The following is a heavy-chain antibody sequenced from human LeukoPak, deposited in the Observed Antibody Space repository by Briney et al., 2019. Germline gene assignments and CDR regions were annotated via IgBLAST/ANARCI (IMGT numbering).Heavy chain of an antibody. CDR3: ARERQQLPGFDY. CDR2: IIPIFGTA. J-gene: IGHJ4*02. V-gene: IGHV1-69*13. Sequence: SVKVSCKASGGTFISYAISWVRQAPGQGLEWMGGIIPIFGTANYAQKFQGRVTITADESTTTAYMELSSLRSEDTAVYYCARERQQLPGFDYWGQGTLVTVSS. D-gene: IGHD6-13*01. CDR1: GGTFISYA.